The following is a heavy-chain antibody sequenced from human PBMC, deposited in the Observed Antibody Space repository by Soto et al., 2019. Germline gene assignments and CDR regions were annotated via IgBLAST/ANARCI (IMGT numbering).Heavy chain of an antibody. CDR1: GFSFSISP. CDR3: TGAPDCGGGTCRSGHRYYGLDA. Sequence: QVQLVESGGGVVQPGRSLRLSCAASGFSFSISPMHWVRQAPGKGPEWVALISYDGTNKFYADSVKGRFTISRDNSKSTLYLHVDSLRPEDAAVYYCTGAPDCGGGTCRSGHRYYGLDAWGQGITVTVSS. CDR2: ISYDGTNK. D-gene: IGHD2-21*01. J-gene: IGHJ6*02. V-gene: IGHV3-30-3*01.